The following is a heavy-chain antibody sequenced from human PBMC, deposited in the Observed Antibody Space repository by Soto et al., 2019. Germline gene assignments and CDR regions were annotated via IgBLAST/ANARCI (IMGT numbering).Heavy chain of an antibody. D-gene: IGHD3-9*01. CDR2: IIPILGIA. Sequence: SVKVSCKASGGTFSSYTISWVQQAPGQGLEWMGRIIPILGIANYAQKFQGRVTITADKSTSTAYMELSSLRSEDTAAYYCAXFDILTGYKSDYWGQGTLVTVSS. J-gene: IGHJ4*02. CDR1: GGTFSSYT. CDR3: AXFDILTGYKSDY. V-gene: IGHV1-69*02.